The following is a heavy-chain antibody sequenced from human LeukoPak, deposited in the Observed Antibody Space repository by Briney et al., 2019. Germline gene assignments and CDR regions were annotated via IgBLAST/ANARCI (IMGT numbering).Heavy chain of an antibody. CDR3: ARNYDYVWGSYRYTVGY. Sequence: PGGSLRLSCAASGFTFSSYSMNWVRQAPGKGLEWVSSISSRSSYIFYTDSVKGRFTISRDNAKNSLYLQMNSLRAEDTAVYYCARNYDYVWGSYRYTVGYWGQGTLVTVSS. CDR1: GFTFSSYS. V-gene: IGHV3-21*01. CDR2: ISSRSSYI. J-gene: IGHJ4*02. D-gene: IGHD3-16*02.